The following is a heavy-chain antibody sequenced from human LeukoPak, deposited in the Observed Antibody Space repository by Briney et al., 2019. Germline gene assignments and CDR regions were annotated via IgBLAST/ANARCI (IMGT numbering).Heavy chain of an antibody. CDR3: AREYGGEQQLGYY. CDR2: ISYDGSNK. J-gene: IGHJ4*02. V-gene: IGHV3-30*03. D-gene: IGHD6-13*01. CDR1: GFTFSSYG. Sequence: GGSLRLSCAASGFTFSSYGMHWVRQAPGKGLEWVAVISYDGSNKYYADSVKGRFTISRDNSKNTLYLQMNSLRAEDTAVYYCAREYGGEQQLGYYWGQGTLVTVSS.